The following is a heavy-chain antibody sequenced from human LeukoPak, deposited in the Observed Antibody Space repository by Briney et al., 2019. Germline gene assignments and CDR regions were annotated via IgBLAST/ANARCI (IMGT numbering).Heavy chain of an antibody. Sequence: GGSLRLSCAASGFTFSSFAMTWDRQAPEKGLEWVSTVSGSAGRTDYADSVKGRFTISRDNSKNTLFLQMTSLRAEDTAVYYCARDPNGDYVGAFDMWGPGTMVTVSS. J-gene: IGHJ3*02. CDR3: ARDPNGDYVGAFDM. CDR2: VSGSAGRT. D-gene: IGHD4-17*01. CDR1: GFTFSSFA. V-gene: IGHV3-23*01.